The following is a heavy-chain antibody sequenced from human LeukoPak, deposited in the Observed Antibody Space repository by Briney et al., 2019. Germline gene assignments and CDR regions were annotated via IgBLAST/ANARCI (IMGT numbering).Heavy chain of an antibody. CDR3: ARGGYCSGGSCYYYYYYGMDV. D-gene: IGHD2-15*01. CDR2: ISAYNGNT. CDR1: GYTFTGYY. J-gene: IGHJ6*02. Sequence: ASVKVSCKAPGYTFTGYYIHWVRQAPGQGLEWMGWISAYNGNTNYAQKLQGRVTMTTDTSTSTAYMELRSLRSDDTAVYYCARGGYCSGGSCYYYYYYGMDVWGQGTTVTVSS. V-gene: IGHV1-18*04.